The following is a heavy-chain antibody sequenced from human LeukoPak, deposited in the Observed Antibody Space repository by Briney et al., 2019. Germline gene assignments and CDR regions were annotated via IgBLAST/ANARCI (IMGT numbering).Heavy chain of an antibody. J-gene: IGHJ6*03. CDR3: ARYAAVAGTGLVNYYYMDV. CDR2: ISAYNGNT. D-gene: IGHD6-19*01. V-gene: IGHV1-18*01. CDR1: GYTFTSYG. Sequence: GASVKVSCKASGYTFTSYGIRWVRQAPGQGLEWMGWISAYNGNTNYAQKLQGRVTMTTDTSSSTAYMELRSLRSDDTAVYYCARYAAVAGTGLVNYYYMDVWGKGTTVTVSS.